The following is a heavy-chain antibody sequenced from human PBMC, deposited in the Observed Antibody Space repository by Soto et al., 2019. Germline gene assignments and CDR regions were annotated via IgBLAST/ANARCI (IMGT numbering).Heavy chain of an antibody. D-gene: IGHD2-21*01. CDR2: IGWSSVYT. CDR3: VKDKSLGGEASTYYFDF. V-gene: IGHV3-9*01. J-gene: IGHJ4*02. Sequence: EVQLVESGGGLVHPGRSLRLSCAASEFTFDDYAMHWVRQAPGKGLEWVAFIGWSSVYTGYADSVKGRFSISRDNAKNSLYLEMNSLRPEDTALYYCVKDKSLGGEASTYYFDFWGQGTLVTVSS. CDR1: EFTFDDYA.